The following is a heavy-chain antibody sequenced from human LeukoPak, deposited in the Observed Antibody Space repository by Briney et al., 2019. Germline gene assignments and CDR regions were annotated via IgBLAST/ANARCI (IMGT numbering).Heavy chain of an antibody. V-gene: IGHV4-38-2*02. CDR1: GYSISSGYY. CDR3: ARVDPVMVRGVITVPAGPFDY. CDR2: IYHSGSTSWIGSMYGSGST. Sequence: SETLSLTCTVSGYSISSGYYWGWIRQPPGKGLEWIGSIYHSGSTSWIGSMYGSGSTSYNPSLQSRVTISVDKSKNHFSLKLTSVTAADTAVYYCARVDPVMVRGVITVPAGPFDYWGQGILVTVSS. D-gene: IGHD3-10*01. J-gene: IGHJ4*02.